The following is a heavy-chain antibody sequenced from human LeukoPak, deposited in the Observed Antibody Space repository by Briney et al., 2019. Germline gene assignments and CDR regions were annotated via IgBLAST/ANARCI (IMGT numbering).Heavy chain of an antibody. CDR2: MNPNSGNT. D-gene: IGHD3-10*01. CDR1: GYTFTSYD. CDR3: ARGGWDYYGSGSFPMDV. V-gene: IGHV1-8*01. Sequence: GASVKVSCMASGYTFTSYDINWVRQATGQGLEWMGWMNPNSGNTGYAQKFQGRVTMTRNTSISTAYMELSSLRSEDTAVYYCARGGWDYYGSGSFPMDVWGQGTTVTVSS. J-gene: IGHJ6*02.